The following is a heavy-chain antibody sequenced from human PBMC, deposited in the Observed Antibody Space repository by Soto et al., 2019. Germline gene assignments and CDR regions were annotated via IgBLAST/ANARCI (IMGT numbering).Heavy chain of an antibody. Sequence: HVHLVQSGAEVKKPGASVKVSCKASGYTFTRNHMHWVRQAPGQGLEWMGFINVATGNTRSSRKFQGRLILTRDTSANTTHPDLSGLTTEDSAVYYCARDCNFASLAAIDSWGQGTPLTVSS. D-gene: IGHD3-16*02. CDR3: ARDCNFASLAAIDS. J-gene: IGHJ4*02. CDR1: GYTFTRNH. CDR2: INVATGNT. V-gene: IGHV1-3*01.